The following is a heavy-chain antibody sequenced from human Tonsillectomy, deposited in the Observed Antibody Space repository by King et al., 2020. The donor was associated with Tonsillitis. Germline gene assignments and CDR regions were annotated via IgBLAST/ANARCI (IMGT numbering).Heavy chain of an antibody. CDR3: ARRTAAGASATEHFQL. V-gene: IGHV3-30-3*01. J-gene: IGHJ1*01. CDR2: VSTDGNTK. CDR1: GFTLSSYA. Sequence: QVQLVESGGGVVQPGRSLRLSCAASGFTLSSYAMHWVRQAPGKGLEWVAVVSTDGNTKYYADSVKGRFTISRDNSDNTLSLQMNSQRADDTAFYYCARRTAAGASATEHFQLWGQGTLVTVSS. D-gene: IGHD6-13*01.